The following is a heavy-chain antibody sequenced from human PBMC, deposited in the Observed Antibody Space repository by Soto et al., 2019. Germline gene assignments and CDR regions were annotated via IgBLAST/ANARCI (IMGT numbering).Heavy chain of an antibody. CDR2: ISSSSSYI. CDR3: ARDRSSIAAAGTSIYYYYGMDV. Sequence: FLRLSCAASGFTFSSYSMNWVRQAPGKGLEWVSSISSSSSYIYYADSVKGRFTISRDNAKNSLYLQMNGLRAEDTAVYYCARDRSSIAAAGTSIYYYYGMDVWGQGTTVTV. D-gene: IGHD6-13*01. J-gene: IGHJ6*02. V-gene: IGHV3-21*01. CDR1: GFTFSSYS.